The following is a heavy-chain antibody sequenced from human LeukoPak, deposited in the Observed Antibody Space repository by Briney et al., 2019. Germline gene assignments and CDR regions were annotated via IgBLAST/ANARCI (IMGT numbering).Heavy chain of an antibody. CDR2: ISDSGST. V-gene: IGHV4-31*03. J-gene: IGHJ4*02. D-gene: IGHD4/OR15-4a*01. Sequence: SQTLSLTCTVSGASISSGGTFWTWIRQHPGKGLEWIAYISDSGSTYYHPSLKSRVTISVDTPKNYFSLKLSSVTAADTAVYYCASSVWWPYYFDYWGQGTLVTVSS. CDR1: GASISSGGTF. CDR3: ASSVWWPYYFDY.